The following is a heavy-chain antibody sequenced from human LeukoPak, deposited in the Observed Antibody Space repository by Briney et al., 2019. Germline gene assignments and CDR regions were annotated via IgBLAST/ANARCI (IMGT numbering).Heavy chain of an antibody. CDR3: ARRMYYYDSSGYGGYWLDP. V-gene: IGHV4-59*08. Sequence: SETLSLTCTVSGGSISSYYWSWIRQPPGKGLERIGYIYYSGSTNYNPSLKSRVTISVDTSKNQFSLKLSSVTAADTAVYYCARRMYYYDSSGYGGYWLDPWGQGTLVTVSS. D-gene: IGHD3-22*01. CDR2: IYYSGST. CDR1: GGSISSYY. J-gene: IGHJ5*02.